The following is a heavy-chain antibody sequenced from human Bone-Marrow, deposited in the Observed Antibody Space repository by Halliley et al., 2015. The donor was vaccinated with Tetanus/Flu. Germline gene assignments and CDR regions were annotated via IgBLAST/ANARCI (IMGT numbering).Heavy chain of an antibody. CDR3: ARSRFSGSYFLDY. Sequence: ELMGIIYPGDSETKFSPSFEGQGAIAADTSTSTACLQLSSLKASDPAMYYCARSRFSGSYFLDYWGQGTLVTVSS. J-gene: IGHJ4*02. D-gene: IGHD1-26*01. CDR2: IYPGDSET. V-gene: IGHV5-51*01.